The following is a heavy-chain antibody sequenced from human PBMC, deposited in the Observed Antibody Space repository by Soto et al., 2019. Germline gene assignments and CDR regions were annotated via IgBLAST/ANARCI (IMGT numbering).Heavy chain of an antibody. V-gene: IGHV4-59*08. D-gene: IGHD2-15*01. Sequence: SETLSLTCTVSGGSISSYYWSWIRQPPGKGLEWIGYIYYSGSTNYNPSLKSRVTISVDTSKNQFSLKLSSVTAADTAVYYCASELGYCSGGSCYDVGGAFDIWGQGTMVTVSS. J-gene: IGHJ3*02. CDR3: ASELGYCSGGSCYDVGGAFDI. CDR1: GGSISSYY. CDR2: IYYSGST.